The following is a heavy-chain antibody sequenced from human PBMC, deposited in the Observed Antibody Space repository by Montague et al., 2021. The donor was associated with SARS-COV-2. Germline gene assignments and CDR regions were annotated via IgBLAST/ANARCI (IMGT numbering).Heavy chain of an antibody. CDR2: IDWDGDK. CDR1: GFSLSTSGMC. V-gene: IGHV2-70*11. Sequence: PALVKPTQTLTLTCTFSGFSLSTSGMCMTWICQPPGKALEWLARIDWDGDKYYNTSLKSRLTISKDTSKNLVVLTMTNMDPVDTATYYCARGPSDTYYYNGMDVWGRGTTVTVSS. CDR3: ARGPSDTYYYNGMDV. J-gene: IGHJ6*02.